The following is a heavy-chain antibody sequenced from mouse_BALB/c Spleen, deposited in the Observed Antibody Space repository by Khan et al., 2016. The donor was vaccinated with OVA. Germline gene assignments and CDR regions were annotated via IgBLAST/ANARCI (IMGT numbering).Heavy chain of an antibody. V-gene: IGHV3-2*02. CDR3: ARVYGGDFDY. CDR1: GYSITSDYA. J-gene: IGHJ2*01. CDR2: ISYSGNT. D-gene: IGHD1-1*01. Sequence: QLEESGPGLVKPSQSLSLTCTVTGYSITSDYAWNWIRQFPGNKLDWMGFISYSGNTNYNPSLKSRISITRDTSKNQFFLQLNSVTTEDTATYYCARVYGGDFDYWGQGTTLTVSS.